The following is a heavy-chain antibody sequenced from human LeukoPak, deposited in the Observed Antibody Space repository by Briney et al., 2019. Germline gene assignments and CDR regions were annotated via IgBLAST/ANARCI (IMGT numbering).Heavy chain of an antibody. CDR2: ISSGSSYT. D-gene: IGHD3-22*01. CDR3: AKGGDYYESSGNNLEYFQH. Sequence: GGSLRLSCAASGFTFSDYYMSWIRQAPGKGLEWVSYISSGSSYTNYAASVKGRFTISRDNSKNTLYVEMKSLRAEDTAVYYCAKGGDYYESSGNNLEYFQHWGQGTLVTVSS. CDR1: GFTFSDYY. V-gene: IGHV3-11*05. J-gene: IGHJ1*01.